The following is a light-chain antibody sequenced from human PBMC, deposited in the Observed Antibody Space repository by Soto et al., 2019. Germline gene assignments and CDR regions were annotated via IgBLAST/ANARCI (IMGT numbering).Light chain of an antibody. CDR2: GAS. V-gene: IGKV3-20*01. CDR3: QQYGRSAIFT. J-gene: IGKJ3*01. CDR1: QSISGNY. Sequence: ELLLTQAPGSLSFSPGERATLSCWASQSISGNYLAWYQQKSGQAPRLLIYGASNRATGIPDRFRGSGSGTDFSLTISRLEPEDFAVYYCQQYGRSAIFTLGPGTTVEVK.